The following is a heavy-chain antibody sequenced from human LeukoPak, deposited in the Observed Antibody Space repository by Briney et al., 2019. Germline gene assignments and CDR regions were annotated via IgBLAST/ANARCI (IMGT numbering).Heavy chain of an antibody. V-gene: IGHV4-59*01. D-gene: IGHD2-15*01. CDR1: GDSINSYY. Sequence: PSETLSLTCTVSGDSINSYYWSWIRQPPGKGLEWLGYIYYTGTTNYNPSLKRRVTISEDTSKNQISLNLISVTAADTAMYYCARPYCSGGGCDAFDVWGQGTMVTVSS. CDR3: ARPYCSGGGCDAFDV. J-gene: IGHJ3*01. CDR2: IYYTGTT.